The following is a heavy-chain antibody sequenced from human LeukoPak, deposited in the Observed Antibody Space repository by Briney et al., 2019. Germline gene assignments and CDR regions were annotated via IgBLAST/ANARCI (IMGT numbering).Heavy chain of an antibody. D-gene: IGHD6-13*01. Sequence: PILGIANYAQKFQGRVTITADKSTSTAYMELSSLRSEDTAVYYCARDKGIIAAAGTTPFDYWGQGTLVTASS. CDR3: ARDKGIIAAAGTTPFDY. J-gene: IGHJ4*02. CDR2: PILGIA. V-gene: IGHV1-69*04.